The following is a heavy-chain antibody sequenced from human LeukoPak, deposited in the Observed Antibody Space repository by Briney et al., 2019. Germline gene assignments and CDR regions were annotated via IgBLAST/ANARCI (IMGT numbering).Heavy chain of an antibody. CDR1: GGSISSGGYY. CDR3: ARDRYGSGSKYFDL. Sequence: SETLSLTCTVSGGSISSGGYYWSWIRQHPGKGLEWIGYIYYSGSTYYNPSLKSRVTISVDTSKNQFSLKLSSVTAADTAVYYCARDRYGSGSKYFDLWGRGTLVTVSS. D-gene: IGHD3-10*01. V-gene: IGHV4-31*03. CDR2: IYYSGST. J-gene: IGHJ2*01.